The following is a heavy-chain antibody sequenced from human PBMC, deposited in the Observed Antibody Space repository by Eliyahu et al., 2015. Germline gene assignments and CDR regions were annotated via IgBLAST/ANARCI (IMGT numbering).Heavy chain of an antibody. V-gene: IGHV1-46*01. Sequence: GQGLEWMGIINPSGGSTSYAQKFQGRVTMTRDTSTSTVYMELSSLRSEDTAVYYCARDPPRKWLQTRRYYYYGMDVWGQGTTVTVSS. J-gene: IGHJ6*02. CDR2: INPSGGST. CDR3: ARDPPRKWLQTRRYYYYGMDV. D-gene: IGHD5-24*01.